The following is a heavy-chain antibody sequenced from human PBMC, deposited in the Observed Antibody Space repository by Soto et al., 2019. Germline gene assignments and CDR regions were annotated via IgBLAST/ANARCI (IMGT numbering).Heavy chain of an antibody. CDR2: IRNKANNYAT. CDR1: GFTFSDHY. V-gene: IGHV3-72*01. J-gene: IGHJ4*02. Sequence: EVQVVESGGGLVQPGGSLRLSCAASGFTFSDHYMDWVRQAPGKGLEWVGRIRNKANNYATEYAASVKGRFTISRDDSKNSLYLQMNSLETEDTAVYSCARERRYYNNITCLYFDKWGQGTLVTVSS. CDR3: ARERRYYNNITCLYFDK. D-gene: IGHD3-10*01.